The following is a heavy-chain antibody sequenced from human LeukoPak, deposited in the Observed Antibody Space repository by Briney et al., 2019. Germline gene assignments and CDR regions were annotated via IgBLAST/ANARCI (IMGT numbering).Heavy chain of an antibody. Sequence: GGSLRLSCAASGFTFTSYAMSWVRQAPGKGLEWMSAITGSGDTTYYADSVKGRFTISRDNSKNTLYLQMNSLRAEDTAVYYCAKGLNWFDPWGQGTLVTVSS. J-gene: IGHJ5*02. CDR2: ITGSGDTT. CDR3: AKGLNWFDP. V-gene: IGHV3-23*01. D-gene: IGHD5-12*01. CDR1: GFTFTSYA.